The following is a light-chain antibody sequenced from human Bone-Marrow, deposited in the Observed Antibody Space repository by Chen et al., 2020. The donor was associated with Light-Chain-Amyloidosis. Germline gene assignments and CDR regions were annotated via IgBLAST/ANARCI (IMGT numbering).Light chain of an antibody. V-gene: IGLV3-21*02. CDR1: TIGSTS. CDR3: QVWDSSSDRPV. J-gene: IGLJ3*02. Sequence: SYVLTQPSSVSVAPGQTATIACGGNTIGSTSVPWYQQTPGQAPLLVVYDDSDRPSGTPERLSGANSGNTATLTISRVEAWDEADYYCQVWDSSSDRPVFGGGTKLTVL. CDR2: DDS.